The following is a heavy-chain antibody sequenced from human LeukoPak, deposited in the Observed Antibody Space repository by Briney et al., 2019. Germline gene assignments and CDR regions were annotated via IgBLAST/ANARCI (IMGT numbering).Heavy chain of an antibody. V-gene: IGHV3-21*01. D-gene: IGHD6-19*01. CDR1: GFTVSSNY. J-gene: IGHJ4*02. CDR3: ATYNSGWSFDS. CDR2: ISSGSSYE. Sequence: GGSLRLSCAASGFTVSSNYMNWVRQAPGKGLEWVSSISSGSSYEYYADSVKGRFTISRDNAKNSLYLQMNSLRAEDTAVYYCATYNSGWSFDSWGQGTLVTVSS.